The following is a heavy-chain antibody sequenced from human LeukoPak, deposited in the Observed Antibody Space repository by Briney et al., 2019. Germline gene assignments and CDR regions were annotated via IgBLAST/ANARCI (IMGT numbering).Heavy chain of an antibody. CDR3: ARSWTTVVSVRGYYYYYMDV. J-gene: IGHJ6*03. D-gene: IGHD4-23*01. CDR1: GGTFSSYA. CDR2: IIPIFGTA. Sequence: ASVKVSCKASGGTFSSYAISWVRQAPGQGLEWMGGIIPIFGTANYAQKFQGRVTITADESTSTAYMELSSLRSEDTAVYYCARSWTTVVSVRGYYYYYMDVWGKGTTVTISS. V-gene: IGHV1-69*13.